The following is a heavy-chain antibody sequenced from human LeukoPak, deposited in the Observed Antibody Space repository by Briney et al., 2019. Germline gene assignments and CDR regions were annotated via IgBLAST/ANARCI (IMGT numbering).Heavy chain of an antibody. CDR1: GFTFDDYA. CDR2: ISGDGVST. V-gene: IGHV3-43*02. Sequence: GGSLRLSCAASGFTFDDYAMHWVRQAPGKGLEWVSLISGDGVSTYYADSAKGRFTISRDKSEKSLYLQMNSLRTEDTALYYCAKGGGSGSNRPTDYWGQGTLVTVSS. CDR3: AKGGGSGSNRPTDY. J-gene: IGHJ4*02. D-gene: IGHD3-10*01.